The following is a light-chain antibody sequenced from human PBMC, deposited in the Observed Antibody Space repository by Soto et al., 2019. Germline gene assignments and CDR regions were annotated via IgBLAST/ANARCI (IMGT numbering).Light chain of an antibody. CDR2: GNI. Sequence: VLTQPPSLSGAPVQRVTISCTGSSSNIGAGYDVHWYQQRPGTAPKLLIFGNINRPSGVPDRFSGSKSGTSASLAITGLQAEDEGDYYCQSYDSTLSARYVFGTGTKVTVL. CDR3: QSYDSTLSARYV. CDR1: SSNIGAGYD. J-gene: IGLJ1*01. V-gene: IGLV1-40*01.